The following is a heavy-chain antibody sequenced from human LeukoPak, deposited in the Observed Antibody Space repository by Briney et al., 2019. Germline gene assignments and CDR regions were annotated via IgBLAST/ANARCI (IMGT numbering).Heavy chain of an antibody. D-gene: IGHD2-21*02. Sequence: GASVKVSCKASGYTFTGYYMHWVRQAPGQGLEWMGWINPNSGGTNYAQKFQGRVTMTRDTSISTAYMGLSRLRSDDTAVYYCARGGDCYSSENDAFDIWGQGTMSPSLQ. CDR3: ARGGDCYSSENDAFDI. CDR1: GYTFTGYY. J-gene: IGHJ3*02. V-gene: IGHV1-2*02. CDR2: INPNSGGT.